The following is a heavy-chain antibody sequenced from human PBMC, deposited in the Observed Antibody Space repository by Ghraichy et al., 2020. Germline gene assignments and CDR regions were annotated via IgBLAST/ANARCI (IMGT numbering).Heavy chain of an antibody. CDR2: IKQDGSEK. V-gene: IGHV3-7*01. CDR1: GFTFDNYW. Sequence: GSLRLSCSASGFTFDNYWMSWVRQAPGKGLEWVANIKQDGSEKDYVDSVKGRFTISRDNAKNSLYLQMNSLRAEDTAVYYCARGQSPLLPNNWFDSWGQGTLFTVSS. J-gene: IGHJ5*01. D-gene: IGHD2-15*01. CDR3: ARGQSPLLPNNWFDS.